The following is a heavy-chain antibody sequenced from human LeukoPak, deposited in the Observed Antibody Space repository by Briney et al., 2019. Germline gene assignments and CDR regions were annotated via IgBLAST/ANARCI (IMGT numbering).Heavy chain of an antibody. CDR1: GCTFTSYD. J-gene: IGHJ6*03. Sequence: ASVKVSCKASGCTFTSYDINWVRQATGQGLEWMGWMNPNSGNTGYAQKFQGRVTITRNTSISTAYMELSSLRSEDTAVYYCATSKEDSTNGVCYTLDYYYYMDVWGKGTTVTVSS. V-gene: IGHV1-8*03. CDR3: ATSKEDSTNGVCYTLDYYYYMDV. D-gene: IGHD2-8*01. CDR2: MNPNSGNT.